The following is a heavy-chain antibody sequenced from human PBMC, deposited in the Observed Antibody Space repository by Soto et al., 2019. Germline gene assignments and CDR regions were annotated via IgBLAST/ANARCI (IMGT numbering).Heavy chain of an antibody. J-gene: IGHJ6*02. D-gene: IGHD3-3*01. CDR2: ISYDGSNK. Sequence: RGSCAACGFAFISYGTHWVRQAPGKGLEWVAVISYDGSNKYYADSVKGRFTISRDNSKNTLYLQMNSLRAEDTAVYYCAKDVLRFLEWLAFYGMDVWGQGTTVTVSS. V-gene: IGHV3-30*18. CDR1: GFAFISYG. CDR3: AKDVLRFLEWLAFYGMDV.